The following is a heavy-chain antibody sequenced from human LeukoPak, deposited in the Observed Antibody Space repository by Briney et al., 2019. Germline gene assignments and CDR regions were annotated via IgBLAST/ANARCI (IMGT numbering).Heavy chain of an antibody. D-gene: IGHD3-3*01. Sequence: GGSLRLPCAASGFIFSTYAMHWVRQAPGKRPEWLAFISNDGSNKNHANSVKGRFTTSRDNSKNTLYLQMNSLRVEDTAVYYCARVGVMLSRVFDIWGQGTMVTVSS. CDR1: GFIFSTYA. CDR2: ISNDGSNK. J-gene: IGHJ3*02. CDR3: ARVGVMLSRVFDI. V-gene: IGHV3-30-3*01.